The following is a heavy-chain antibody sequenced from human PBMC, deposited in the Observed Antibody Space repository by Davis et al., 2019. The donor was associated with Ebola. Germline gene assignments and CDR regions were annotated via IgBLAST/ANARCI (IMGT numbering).Heavy chain of an antibody. CDR2: IYYSGST. Sequence: MPSETLSPTCTVSGGSISSYYWSWIRQPPGKGLEWIGYIYYSGSTNYNPSLKSRVTIPVDTSKNQFSLKLSSVTAADTAVYYCARNREGIAVAWGQGTLVTVSS. V-gene: IGHV4-59*08. CDR1: GGSISSYY. CDR3: ARNREGIAVA. D-gene: IGHD6-19*01. J-gene: IGHJ4*02.